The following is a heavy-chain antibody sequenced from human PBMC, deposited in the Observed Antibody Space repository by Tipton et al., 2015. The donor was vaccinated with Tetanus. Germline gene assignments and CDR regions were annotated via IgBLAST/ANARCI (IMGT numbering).Heavy chain of an antibody. Sequence: TLSLTCTVSGGSINSPDYSWGWIRQPPGKGLEWIGYIYQSGSTSYNPSLATRVTITADKSKNQFSLNLRSVTAADTAVYYCARDRGQQFVSDWFDPWGQRTLVTVSS. V-gene: IGHV4-30-2*01. CDR2: IYQSGST. CDR3: ARDRGQQFVSDWFDP. J-gene: IGHJ5*02. CDR1: GGSINSPDYS. D-gene: IGHD6-6*01.